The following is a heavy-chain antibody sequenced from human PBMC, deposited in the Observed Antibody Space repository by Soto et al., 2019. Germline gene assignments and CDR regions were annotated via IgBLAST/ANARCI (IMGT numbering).Heavy chain of an antibody. CDR2: IWYDGSNK. Sequence: QVQLVESGGGVVQPGRSLRLSCAASGFTFSSYGMQWVRQAPGKGLEWVAVIWYDGSNKYYADSVKGRFTISRDNSKNTLYLQMNSLRAEDTAVYYCARGLLKYSSSWGMDVWGQGTTVTVSS. J-gene: IGHJ6*02. D-gene: IGHD6-13*01. V-gene: IGHV3-33*01. CDR3: ARGLLKYSSSWGMDV. CDR1: GFTFSSYG.